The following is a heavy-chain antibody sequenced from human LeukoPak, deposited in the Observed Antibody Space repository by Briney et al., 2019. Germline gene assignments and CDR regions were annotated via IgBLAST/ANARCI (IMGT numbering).Heavy chain of an antibody. CDR1: GFTFSDHY. CDR3: ARAGRYNDAARGLIDY. CDR2: TRTKANTYTT. V-gene: IGHV3-72*01. J-gene: IGHJ4*02. Sequence: PGGSLRLSCAASGFTFSDHYMDWVRQAPGKGLQWVGRTRTKANTYTTEYAASVKGRFTISRGDSKNSLYLQMNGLKTEDTAVYYCARAGRYNDAARGLIDYWGQGTLVTVSS. D-gene: IGHD3-22*01.